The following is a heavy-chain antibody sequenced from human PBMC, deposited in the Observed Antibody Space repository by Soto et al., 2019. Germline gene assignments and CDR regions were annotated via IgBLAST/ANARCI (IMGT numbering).Heavy chain of an antibody. J-gene: IGHJ4*02. D-gene: IGHD3-22*01. CDR2: INAGNGNT. CDR3: ATASDVGSIVVSYYFDY. Sequence: GASVKVSCKASGYTFTSYAMHWVRQAPGQRLEWMGWINAGNGNTKYSQKFQGRVTITRDTSASTAYMELSSLRSEDTAVYYCATASDVGSIVVSYYFDYWGQGTLVTVSS. CDR1: GYTFTSYA. V-gene: IGHV1-3*01.